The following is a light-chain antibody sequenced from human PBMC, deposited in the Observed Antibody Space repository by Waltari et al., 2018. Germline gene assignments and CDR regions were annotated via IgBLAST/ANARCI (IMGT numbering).Light chain of an antibody. Sequence: DILLTKYPESLAVSLRDRSTINYKSRQKVFYNSNDKNYLVWYQQKSGQPPKLLIYWASTRESGVPDRFSGSGSGTEFTLTISNLQAEDVAVYYCQQSFTTPPTFVQGTKLEIK. CDR3: QQSFTTPPT. CDR1: QKVFYNSNDKNY. CDR2: WAS. J-gene: IGKJ2*01. V-gene: IGKV4-1*01.